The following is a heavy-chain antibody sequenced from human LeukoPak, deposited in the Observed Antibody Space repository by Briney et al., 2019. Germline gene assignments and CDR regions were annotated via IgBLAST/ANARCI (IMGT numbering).Heavy chain of an antibody. CDR1: GGSISGFY. V-gene: IGHV4-59*01. J-gene: IGHJ4*02. Sequence: SETLSLTCSVSGGSISGFYWSWIRQPPGKGLEWIGYIYYSGSTNYNPSLKSRVTISVDTSKNQLSLKLSSVTAADTAVYYCARDNGTTIDYWGQGTLVTVSS. CDR2: IYYSGST. D-gene: IGHD1-1*01. CDR3: ARDNGTTIDY.